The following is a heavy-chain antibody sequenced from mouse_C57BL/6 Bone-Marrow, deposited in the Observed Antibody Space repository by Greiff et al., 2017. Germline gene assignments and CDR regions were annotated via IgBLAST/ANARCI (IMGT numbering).Heavy chain of an antibody. D-gene: IGHD1-1*01. CDR3: ARAGDYGSILDYFDY. Sequence: DVKLVESGGDLVKPGGSLKLSCAASGFTFSSYGLSWVRQTPDKRLEWVATISSGGSYTYYPDSVKGRFNISRDNAKNTLYLQMSSLKSEDTAMYYCARAGDYGSILDYFDYWGQGTTLTVSS. V-gene: IGHV5-6*02. J-gene: IGHJ2*01. CDR2: ISSGGSYT. CDR1: GFTFSSYG.